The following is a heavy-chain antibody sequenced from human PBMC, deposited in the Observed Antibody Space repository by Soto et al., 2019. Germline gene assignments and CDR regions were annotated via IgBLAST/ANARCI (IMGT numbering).Heavy chain of an antibody. CDR2: ISSGSSSI. V-gene: IGHV3-21*01. Sequence: EVQLVESGGGLVKPGGSLRLSCAASGFTFGTYSMNWVRQAPGKGLEWVSSISSGSSSIYYADSVKGRFTISRDNAKNSLFLQMNSLRAEDTAVYYCGRVRYSTGWYDYWGQGTLVTVSS. J-gene: IGHJ4*02. CDR1: GFTFGTYS. D-gene: IGHD6-19*01. CDR3: GRVRYSTGWYDY.